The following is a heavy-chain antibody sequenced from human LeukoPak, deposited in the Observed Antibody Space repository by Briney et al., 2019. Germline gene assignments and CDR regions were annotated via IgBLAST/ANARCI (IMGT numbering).Heavy chain of an antibody. CDR1: GFTFSSYA. V-gene: IGHV3-23*01. D-gene: IGHD2-2*01. Sequence: GGSLRLSCAASGFTFSSYAMSWVRQAPGKGLEWVSAISGGGGSTYYADSVNGRFTISRDNSKNTLYLQMNSLRAEDTAVYYCAKDLDPRLVVPAAGFDYWGQGTLVTVSS. CDR2: ISGGGGST. CDR3: AKDLDPRLVVPAAGFDY. J-gene: IGHJ4*02.